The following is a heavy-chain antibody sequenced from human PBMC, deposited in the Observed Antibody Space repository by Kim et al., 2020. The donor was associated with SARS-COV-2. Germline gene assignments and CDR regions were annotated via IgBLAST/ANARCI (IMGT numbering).Heavy chain of an antibody. J-gene: IGHJ4*02. D-gene: IGHD6-19*01. CDR3: ARDRYSSGWYPIDY. Sequence: VDSVKGRFNITRDNDKNLVYLQMNSLGVEDTAVYFCARDRYSSGWYPIDYWGQGTLVTVSS. V-gene: IGHV3-7*01.